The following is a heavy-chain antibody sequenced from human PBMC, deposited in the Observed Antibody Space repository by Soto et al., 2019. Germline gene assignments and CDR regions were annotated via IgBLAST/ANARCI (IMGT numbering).Heavy chain of an antibody. CDR1: GFTFTSSS. D-gene: IGHD3-22*01. Sequence: VKVSCKASGFTFTSSSVQWVRQARGQRLEWIGWITVGTGNTNYAQKFQERVSITRDMSTSTAYMELSNLRSDDTAVYYCAAGDSSGYYGGWGQGTQVTVSS. V-gene: IGHV1-58*01. CDR3: AAGDSSGYYGG. CDR2: ITVGTGNT. J-gene: IGHJ4*02.